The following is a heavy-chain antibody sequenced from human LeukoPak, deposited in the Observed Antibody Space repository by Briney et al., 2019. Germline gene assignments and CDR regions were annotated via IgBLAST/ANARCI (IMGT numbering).Heavy chain of an antibody. CDR3: ARAGSRSGSYLGY. D-gene: IGHD1-26*01. J-gene: IGHJ4*02. CDR1: GYTFTSYD. CDR2: MNPNSGNI. V-gene: IGHV1-8*01. Sequence: ASVTVSCTASGYTFTSYDINWVRQATGQGLEWMGWMNPNSGNIGYAQKFQGRVTMTRNTSISTAYMELSSLRSEDTAVYYCARAGSRSGSYLGYWGQGTLVTVSS.